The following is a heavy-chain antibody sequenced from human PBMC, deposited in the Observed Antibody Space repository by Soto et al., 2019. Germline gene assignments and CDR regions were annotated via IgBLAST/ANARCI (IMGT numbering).Heavy chain of an antibody. CDR3: ARWYGGYCSSTSCSGYYYGMDV. CDR2: ISAYNGNT. J-gene: IGHJ6*02. Sequence: ASVKVSCKASGYTFTSYGISWVRQAPGQGLEWMGWISAYNGNTNYARKLQGGVTMTTDTPTSTAYMELRSLRSDDTAVYYCARWYGGYCSSTSCSGYYYGMDVWGQGTTVTVSS. CDR1: GYTFTSYG. D-gene: IGHD2-2*01. V-gene: IGHV1-18*01.